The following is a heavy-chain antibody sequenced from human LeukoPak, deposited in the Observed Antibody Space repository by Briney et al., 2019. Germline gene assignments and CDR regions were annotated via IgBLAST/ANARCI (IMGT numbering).Heavy chain of an antibody. V-gene: IGHV3-30*18. CDR1: GFSFSTYA. CDR3: AKDYGMGTYFGN. J-gene: IGHJ4*02. Sequence: PGGSLRLSCAASGFSFSTYAMHWVRQAPGKGLEWVAFISYEGSNKYYTDSVKGRFTVSRDNSKNTLYLQMNTLRAEDTAVYRCAKDYGMGTYFGNWGQGALVDVSS. CDR2: ISYEGSNK. D-gene: IGHD1-7*01.